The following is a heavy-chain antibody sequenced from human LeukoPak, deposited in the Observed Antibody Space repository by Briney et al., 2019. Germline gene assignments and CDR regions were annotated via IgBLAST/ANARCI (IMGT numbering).Heavy chain of an antibody. V-gene: IGHV3-23*01. CDR2: ISSSGDNT. Sequence: QTGGSLRLSCAASGFTFTSSAMSWVRQAPGKGLEWVSTISSSGDNTLYADSVTGRFTISRDDSKNTLNLEMNSLRAEDTAVYYCASEGLYSSGWGHNNWFDPWGQGTLVTVSS. CDR1: GFTFTSSA. CDR3: ASEGLYSSGWGHNNWFDP. J-gene: IGHJ5*02. D-gene: IGHD6-19*01.